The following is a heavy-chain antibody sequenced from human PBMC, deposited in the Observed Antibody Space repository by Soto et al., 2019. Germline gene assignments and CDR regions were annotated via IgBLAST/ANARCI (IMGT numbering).Heavy chain of an antibody. D-gene: IGHD4-4*01. V-gene: IGHV1-69-2*01. CDR1: GYTFTDYY. Sequence: EVQLVQSGAEVKKPGTTVKISCKVSGYTFTDYYMHWVQQAPGKGLEWMGLVDPEDAETIYAEKFQDRVTIPADTSTDTAYMELSSLRSDDTAVYYCADLTRSTGAIFDYWGQGTLVTVSS. CDR2: VDPEDAET. J-gene: IGHJ4*02. CDR3: ADLTRSTGAIFDY.